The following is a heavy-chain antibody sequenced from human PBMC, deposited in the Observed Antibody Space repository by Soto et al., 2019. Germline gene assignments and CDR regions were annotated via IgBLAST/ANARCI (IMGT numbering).Heavy chain of an antibody. V-gene: IGHV3-30*18. CDR1: GFNFSTYG. Sequence: HVQLVESGGGVVQPGRSLRLSCAVSGFNFSTYGMHWVRQAPGKGLEWVAAISYDGSHKAFADSVKGRIAISRDNSKNTLFLQMNSLREEDTAVYYCAKDLVKTSSWPADWGQGTLVTVSS. D-gene: IGHD6-19*01. J-gene: IGHJ4*02. CDR2: ISYDGSHK. CDR3: AKDLVKTSSWPAD.